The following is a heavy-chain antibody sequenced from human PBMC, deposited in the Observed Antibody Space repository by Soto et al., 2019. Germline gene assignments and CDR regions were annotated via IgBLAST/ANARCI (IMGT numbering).Heavy chain of an antibody. J-gene: IGHJ6*02. CDR1: GGSISSYY. Sequence: PSETLSLTCTVSGGSISSYYWSWIRQPPGKGLEWIGYIYYSGSTNYNPSLKSRVTISVDTSKNQFSLKLSSVTAADTAVYYCARDQRYYDFWSGLTPYYYYGMDVWGQGTTVTVSS. D-gene: IGHD3-3*01. CDR3: ARDQRYYDFWSGLTPYYYYGMDV. V-gene: IGHV4-59*01. CDR2: IYYSGST.